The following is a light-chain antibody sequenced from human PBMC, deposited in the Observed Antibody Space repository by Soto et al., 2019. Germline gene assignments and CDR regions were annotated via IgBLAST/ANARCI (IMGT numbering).Light chain of an antibody. CDR1: QGISSY. V-gene: IGKV1-9*01. CDR2: GAS. J-gene: IGKJ4*01. Sequence: DIQLTQSPSFLSASVGDRVTITCRASQGISSYLAWYQQKPGKDPKLLIYGASTLQSGVASRFSGSGSGTVFTLTISSLQPEDFATYYCQQFNSYPLTFGGGTEVEIK. CDR3: QQFNSYPLT.